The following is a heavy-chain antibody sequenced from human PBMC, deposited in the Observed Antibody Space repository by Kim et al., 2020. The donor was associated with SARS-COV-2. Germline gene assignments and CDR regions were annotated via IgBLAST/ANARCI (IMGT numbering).Heavy chain of an antibody. CDR2: ISAYNGNT. J-gene: IGHJ4*02. D-gene: IGHD4-17*01. Sequence: ASVKVSCKASGYTFTSYGISWVRQAPGQGLEWMGWISAYNGNTNYAQKLQGRVTMTTDTSTSTAYMELRSLRSDDTAVYYCARVKEVFDYGDYGVPPDLKYYFDYWGQGTLVTVSS. V-gene: IGHV1-18*01. CDR3: ARVKEVFDYGDYGVPPDLKYYFDY. CDR1: GYTFTSYG.